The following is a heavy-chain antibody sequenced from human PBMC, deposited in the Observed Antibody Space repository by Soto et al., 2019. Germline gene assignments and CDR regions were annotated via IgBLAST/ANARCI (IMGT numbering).Heavy chain of an antibody. CDR2: IYTSGST. J-gene: IGHJ6*02. V-gene: IGHV4-4*07. CDR3: ASRLLWERRGGYYYYYGMDV. CDR1: GGSISSYY. D-gene: IGHD1-26*01. Sequence: PSETLSLTCTVSGGSISSYYWSWIRQPAGKGLEWIGRIYTSGSTNYNPSLKSRVTMSVDTSKNQFSLKLSSVTAADTAVYYCASRLLWERRGGYYYYYGMDVWGQGTTVTVSS.